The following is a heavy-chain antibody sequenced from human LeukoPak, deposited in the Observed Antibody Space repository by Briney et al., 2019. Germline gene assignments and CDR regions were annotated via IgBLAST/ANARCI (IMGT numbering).Heavy chain of an antibody. D-gene: IGHD6-19*01. Sequence: GGSLRLSCAASGFTVSSNYMSWVRQAPGKGLEWVSVIYSGGSTYYADSVKGRFTISRDNSKNTLYLQMNSLRAEDTAVYYCAREESISGWHEELYHYYYMDVWGKGTTATISS. CDR2: IYSGGST. J-gene: IGHJ6*03. CDR1: GFTVSSNY. CDR3: AREESISGWHEELYHYYYMDV. V-gene: IGHV3-66*01.